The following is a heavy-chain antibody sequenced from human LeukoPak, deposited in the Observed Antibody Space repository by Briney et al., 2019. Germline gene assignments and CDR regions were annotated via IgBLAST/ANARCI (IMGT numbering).Heavy chain of an antibody. V-gene: IGHV1-8*01. CDR2: MNPNIGNT. Sequence: ASVKVSCKASGYTFTSYDINWVRQATGQGLEWMGWMNPNIGNTGYAQKFQGRVTMTRNTSISTAYMELSSLRSEDTAVYYCARDTGTIFGVVRNWFNPWGQGTLVTVSS. CDR1: GYTFTSYD. CDR3: ARDTGTIFGVVRNWFNP. J-gene: IGHJ5*02. D-gene: IGHD3-3*01.